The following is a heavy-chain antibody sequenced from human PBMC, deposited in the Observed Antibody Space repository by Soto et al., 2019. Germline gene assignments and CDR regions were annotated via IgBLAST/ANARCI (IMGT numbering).Heavy chain of an antibody. V-gene: IGHV3-48*01. Sequence: GGSLRLSCAASGFTFSSYSMNWVRQAPGKGLEWVSYISSSSSTIYYADSVKGRFTISRDNAKNSLYLQMNSLRADDTAVYYCARDLSPRVSYYYGSGSYYPFDYWGQGTLVTVSS. J-gene: IGHJ4*02. D-gene: IGHD3-10*01. CDR3: ARDLSPRVSYYYGSGSYYPFDY. CDR2: ISSSSSTI. CDR1: GFTFSSYS.